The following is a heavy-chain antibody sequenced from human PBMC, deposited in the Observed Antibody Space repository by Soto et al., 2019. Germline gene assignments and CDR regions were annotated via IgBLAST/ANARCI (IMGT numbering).Heavy chain of an antibody. Sequence: EVQLVESGGGFIYPGGSLRLSCAASGLTISIAWMNWVRQAPGKGLEWVGRIKTNTEGGTTDYAAAVKGRFTVSRDDSKNTLYLQMNSLKIEDTAVYYCTTGSVEGVWGQGTTVTVSS. CDR2: IKTNTEGGTT. CDR1: GLTISIAW. D-gene: IGHD2-15*01. J-gene: IGHJ6*02. V-gene: IGHV3-15*07. CDR3: TTGSVEGV.